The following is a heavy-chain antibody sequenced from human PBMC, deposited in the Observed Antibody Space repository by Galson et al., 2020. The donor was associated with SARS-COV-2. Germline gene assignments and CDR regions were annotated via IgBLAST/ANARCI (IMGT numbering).Heavy chain of an antibody. D-gene: IGHD6-13*01. CDR3: ARDHSTSWYDREAFDY. Sequence: ASVKVSCKASGYSFNVYHMHWVRQAPGQGLEWLGWINPNSGGTKYQQKFQGRVTMTRDSSSSTAYMELSRLTYDDTAVYYCARDHSTSWYDREAFDYWGQGTLVTVSS. CDR1: GYSFNVYH. CDR2: INPNSGGT. V-gene: IGHV1-2*02. J-gene: IGHJ4*02.